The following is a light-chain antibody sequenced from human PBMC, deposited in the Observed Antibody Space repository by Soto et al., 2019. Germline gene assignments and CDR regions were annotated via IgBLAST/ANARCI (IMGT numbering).Light chain of an antibody. CDR2: DVS. Sequence: ETVLTQSPATLSLSPGEGATLSCRASQSVGSALAWYQQKPGQAPRLLIHDVSIRATGVPARFSGSGSGTGFTLNISNLESEDFAVYYCHPRSGWQATFDETTKAEI. V-gene: IGKV3-11*01. CDR1: QSVGSA. J-gene: IGKJ1*01. CDR3: HPRSGWQAT.